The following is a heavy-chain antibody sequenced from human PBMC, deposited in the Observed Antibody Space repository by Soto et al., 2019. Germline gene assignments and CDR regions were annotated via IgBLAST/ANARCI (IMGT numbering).Heavy chain of an antibody. CDR1: GFTFSSYW. J-gene: IGHJ4*02. Sequence: ESGGGLVQPGGSLRLSCAASGFTFSSYWMSWVRQAPGKGLEWVANIKQDGSEKYYVDSVKGRFTISRDNAKNSLYLQMNSLRAEDTAVYYCAREGPIAAAGSIDYWGQGTLVTVSS. CDR2: IKQDGSEK. CDR3: AREGPIAAAGSIDY. D-gene: IGHD6-13*01. V-gene: IGHV3-7*05.